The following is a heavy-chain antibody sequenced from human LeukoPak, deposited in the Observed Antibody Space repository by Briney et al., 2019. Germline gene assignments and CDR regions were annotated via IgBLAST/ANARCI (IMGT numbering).Heavy chain of an antibody. V-gene: IGHV1-2*02. CDR3: ARVGLPYCGGDCSHPFDY. Sequence: ASVKVSCKASGYTFTSYGISWVRQAPGQGLEWMGWINPNSGGTNYAQKFQGRVTMTRGTSINTAYMELSRLRSDDTAVYYCARVGLPYCGGDCSHPFDYWGQGTLVTVSS. CDR2: INPNSGGT. J-gene: IGHJ4*02. D-gene: IGHD2-21*02. CDR1: GYTFTSYG.